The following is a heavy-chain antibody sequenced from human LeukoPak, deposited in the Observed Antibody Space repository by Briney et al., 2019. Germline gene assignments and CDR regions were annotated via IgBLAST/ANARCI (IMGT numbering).Heavy chain of an antibody. V-gene: IGHV1-46*01. Sequence: GASVKVSCKASGYTFTSYYMHWVRQAPGQGLEWMGIINPSGGSTSYAQKFQGRVTMTRDTSTSTVYMELSSLRSGDTAVYYCARRGLWFGERYGMDVWGQGTTVTVSS. J-gene: IGHJ6*02. CDR3: ARRGLWFGERYGMDV. CDR2: INPSGGST. D-gene: IGHD3-10*01. CDR1: GYTFTSYY.